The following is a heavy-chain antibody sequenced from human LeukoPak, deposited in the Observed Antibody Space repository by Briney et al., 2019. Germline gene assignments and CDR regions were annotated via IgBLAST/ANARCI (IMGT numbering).Heavy chain of an antibody. CDR3: AREMEIPGAFDI. CDR2: ISAYNGNT. J-gene: IGHJ3*02. Sequence: ASVKVSCKASGYTFTSYGISWVRQAPGQGLEWMGWISAYNGNTNYAQKLQGRDTMTTDTSTSTAYMELRSLRSDDTAVYYCAREMEIPGAFDIWGQGTMVTVSS. CDR1: GYTFTSYG. D-gene: IGHD2-2*02. V-gene: IGHV1-18*01.